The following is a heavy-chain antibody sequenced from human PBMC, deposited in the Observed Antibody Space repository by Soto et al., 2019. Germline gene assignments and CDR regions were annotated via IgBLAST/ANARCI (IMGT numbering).Heavy chain of an antibody. CDR3: ARARATIAAAAIFDC. Sequence: QVQLQESGPGLVKPSGTLSLTCAVSGGSISTSNWWSWVRQPPGKGLEWIGEVYRTGSTNYNPSLESRLTLSVDKCKNQFCLRLTSVAAADTAVYYCARARATIAAAAIFDCWGQGTLVTVSS. CDR2: VYRTGST. CDR1: GGSISTSNW. V-gene: IGHV4-4*02. J-gene: IGHJ4*02. D-gene: IGHD6-13*01.